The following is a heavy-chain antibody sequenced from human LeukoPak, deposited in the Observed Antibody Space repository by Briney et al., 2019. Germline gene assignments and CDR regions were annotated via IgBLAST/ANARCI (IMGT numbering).Heavy chain of an antibody. CDR3: VLYGDYESPDGFDI. V-gene: IGHV3-23*01. CDR1: GFTVSSNY. CDR2: ISGSGGST. D-gene: IGHD4-17*01. Sequence: GGSLRLSCAVSGFTVSSNYMNWVRQAPGKGLEWVSAISGSGGSTYYADSVKGRFTISRDNSKNTLYLQMNSLRAEDTAVYYCVLYGDYESPDGFDIWGQGTMVTVSS. J-gene: IGHJ3*02.